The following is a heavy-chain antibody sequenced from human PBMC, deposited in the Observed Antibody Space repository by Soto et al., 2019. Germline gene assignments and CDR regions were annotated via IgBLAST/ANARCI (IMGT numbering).Heavy chain of an antibody. J-gene: IGHJ5*02. CDR1: GGSFSGYY. CDR2: INHSGST. D-gene: IGHD3-3*01. Sequence: PSETMSLTCVVEGGSFSGYYWSWIRQPPGKGLEWIGEINHSGSTNYNPSLKSRVTISVDTSKNQFSLKLSSVTAADTAVYYCARGRTIFGVVIIGWFDPWGQGTLVTVSS. V-gene: IGHV4-34*01. CDR3: ARGRTIFGVVIIGWFDP.